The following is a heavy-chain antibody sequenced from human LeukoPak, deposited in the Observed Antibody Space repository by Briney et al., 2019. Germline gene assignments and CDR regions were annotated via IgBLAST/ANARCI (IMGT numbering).Heavy chain of an antibody. CDR1: GYTFTSYY. V-gene: IGHV1-2*02. D-gene: IGHD3-10*01. J-gene: IGHJ4*02. Sequence: ASVKVSFKGSGYTFTSYYIHWVRQAPGQRLEWLGWINPSSGATTSAQNFQGRVTMTTDTSISAVYMELSRLTSDDTAVYYCARRGSYFDSWGQGALVTVSS. CDR3: ARRGSYFDS. CDR2: INPSSGAT.